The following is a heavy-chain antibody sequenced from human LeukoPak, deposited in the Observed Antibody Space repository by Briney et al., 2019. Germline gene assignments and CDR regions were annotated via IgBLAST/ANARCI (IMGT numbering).Heavy chain of an antibody. CDR3: AGFPERITMVRGVPAPLDY. J-gene: IGHJ4*02. Sequence: SETLSLTCTDSGGSISSYYWSWIRQPAGKGLEWIGRIYTSGSTNYNPSLKSRVTMSVDTSKNQFSLKLSSVTAADTAVYYCAGFPERITMVRGVPAPLDYWGRGTLVTVSS. V-gene: IGHV4-4*07. CDR2: IYTSGST. CDR1: GGSISSYY. D-gene: IGHD3-10*01.